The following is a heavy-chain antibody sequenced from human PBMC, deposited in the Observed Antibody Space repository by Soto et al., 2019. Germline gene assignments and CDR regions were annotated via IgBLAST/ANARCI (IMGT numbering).Heavy chain of an antibody. CDR2: ISGGGGSA. CDR1: GGSFSGYY. D-gene: IGHD3-22*01. V-gene: IGHV3-23*01. Sequence: LSLTCAVYGGSFSGYYWSWIRQPPGKGLEWVSAISGGGGSAYQRDYVKGRFTISRDNSKNTLDLQMKGLRAEDTALYYCAKAFDTSGYHYERAFDYWGQGTLVTVSS. CDR3: AKAFDTSGYHYERAFDY. J-gene: IGHJ4*02.